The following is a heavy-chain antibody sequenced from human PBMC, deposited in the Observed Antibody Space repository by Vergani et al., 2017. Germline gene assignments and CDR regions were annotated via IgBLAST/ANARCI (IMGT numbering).Heavy chain of an antibody. CDR1: GGSITYGAFY. J-gene: IGHJ4*02. CDR2: IYYSENK. Sequence: QLQLQESGPGLVKPSETLSLTCTVSGGSITYGAFYWGWIRQSPGKGLEWIGSIYYSENKFYNPSLESRVTLSIDTTKNQFSLKLSSVTAADTAVYYCARDLAVDYWGQGTLVTVSS. V-gene: IGHV4-39*02. CDR3: ARDLAVDY.